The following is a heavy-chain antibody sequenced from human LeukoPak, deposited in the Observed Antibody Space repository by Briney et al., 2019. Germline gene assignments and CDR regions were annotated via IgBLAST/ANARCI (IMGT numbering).Heavy chain of an antibody. CDR2: IKQDGSEK. D-gene: IGHD4-17*01. V-gene: IGHV3-7*01. J-gene: IGHJ4*02. Sequence: GGSLRLSCAASGFTVSSNYMSWVRQAPGKGLEWVANIKQDGSEKYYVDSVKGRFTISRDNAKNSLYLQMNSLRAEDTAVYYCARDIDYEDYWGQGTLVTVSS. CDR3: ARDIDYEDY. CDR1: GFTVSSNY.